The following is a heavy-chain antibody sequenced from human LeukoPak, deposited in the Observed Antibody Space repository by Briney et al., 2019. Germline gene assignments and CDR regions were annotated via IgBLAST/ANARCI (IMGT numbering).Heavy chain of an antibody. D-gene: IGHD6-19*01. J-gene: IGHJ3*02. CDR2: ISYDGINK. V-gene: IGHV3-30*18. Sequence: GRSLRLSCAASGFTFSSSGMHWVRQAPGKGLEWVAVISYDGINKYYTDSVKGRFTISRDNSKNTLYLQMNSLRAEDTAVYFCAKGAGVHDAFDIWGQGTMVTVSS. CDR3: AKGAGVHDAFDI. CDR1: GFTFSSSG.